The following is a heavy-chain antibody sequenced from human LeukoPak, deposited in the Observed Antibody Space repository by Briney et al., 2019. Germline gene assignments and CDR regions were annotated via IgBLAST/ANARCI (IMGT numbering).Heavy chain of an antibody. J-gene: IGHJ4*02. Sequence: GGSLRLSCAASGFTFSSYSMNWVRQAPGKGLEWVSSISSGSSYIYYADSVKGRFTISRDNAKNSLYLQMNSLRAEDTAVYYCLAYCGGDCYSFDYWGQGTLVTVSS. CDR2: ISSGSSYI. CDR1: GFTFSSYS. CDR3: LAYCGGDCYSFDY. D-gene: IGHD2-21*02. V-gene: IGHV3-21*01.